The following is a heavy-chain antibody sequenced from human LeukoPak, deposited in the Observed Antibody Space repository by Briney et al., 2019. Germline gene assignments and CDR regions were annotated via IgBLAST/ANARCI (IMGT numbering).Heavy chain of an antibody. J-gene: IGHJ3*02. CDR3: ARASYDILTGSEGAFDI. D-gene: IGHD3-9*01. CDR2: IYHSGST. CDR1: GGSISSGGYS. V-gene: IGHV4-30-2*01. Sequence: SETLSLTCAVSGGSISSGGYSWSWIRQPPGKGLEWIGYIYHSGSTYYNPSLKSRVTISVDRSKNQFSLKLSSVTAADTAVYYCARASYDILTGSEGAFDIWGQGTMVTVSS.